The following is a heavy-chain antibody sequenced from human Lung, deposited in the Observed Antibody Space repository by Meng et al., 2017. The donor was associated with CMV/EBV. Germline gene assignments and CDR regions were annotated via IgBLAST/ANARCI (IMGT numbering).Heavy chain of an antibody. V-gene: IGHV1-69*05. J-gene: IGHJ4*02. CDR1: GDTFSNFA. D-gene: IGHD2-21*02. CDR3: AVGVTHDY. Sequence: SVKVSCKASGDTFSNFAISWVRQAPGQGLEWMGGIIPIFGTGNYAQKFQGRVSITTDESTTTAYMELRSLRSEDTAVYYCAVGVTHDYWGQGTLVTVSS. CDR2: IIPIFGTG.